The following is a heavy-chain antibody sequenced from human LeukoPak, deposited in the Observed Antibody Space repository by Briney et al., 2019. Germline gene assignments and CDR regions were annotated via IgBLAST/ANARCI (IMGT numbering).Heavy chain of an antibody. D-gene: IGHD3-9*01. V-gene: IGHV3-48*04. CDR3: ARAHYDILTGYYYYGMDV. Sequence: GGSLRLSCAASGFTFSSYSMNWVRQAPGKGLEWVSYISSSGSTIYYADSVRGRFTISRDNAKNSLYLQMNGLRAEDTAVYYCARAHYDILTGYYYYGMDVWGQGTTVTVSS. CDR1: GFTFSSYS. CDR2: ISSSGSTI. J-gene: IGHJ6*02.